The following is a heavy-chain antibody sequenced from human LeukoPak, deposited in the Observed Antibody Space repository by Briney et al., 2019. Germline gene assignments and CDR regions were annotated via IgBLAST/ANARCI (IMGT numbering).Heavy chain of an antibody. CDR1: GFTFSSYS. CDR3: ARDHGDYFDY. Sequence: PGGSLRLSCAASGFTFSSYSMNWVRQAPGKGLEWVSSISSRSSYIYYADSVKGRFTISRDNAKNSLYLQMNSLRAEDTAVYYCARDHGDYFDYWGQGTLVTVSS. V-gene: IGHV3-21*01. CDR2: ISSRSSYI. J-gene: IGHJ4*02. D-gene: IGHD4-17*01.